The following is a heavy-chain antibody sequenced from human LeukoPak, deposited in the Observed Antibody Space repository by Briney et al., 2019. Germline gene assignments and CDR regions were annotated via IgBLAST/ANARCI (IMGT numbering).Heavy chain of an antibody. CDR2: ISYSGST. D-gene: IGHD3-22*01. CDR3: ARDTYSYDTSGDAFDI. Sequence: PSETLSLTCTVSGGSIGSHYWSWIRQPPGKGLEWIGCISYSGSTNYNPSLKSRVTISVDTPKKQFSLKLSSVTAADTAVYYCARDTYSYDTSGDAFDIWGQGTMVTVSS. J-gene: IGHJ3*02. CDR1: GGSIGSHY. V-gene: IGHV4-59*11.